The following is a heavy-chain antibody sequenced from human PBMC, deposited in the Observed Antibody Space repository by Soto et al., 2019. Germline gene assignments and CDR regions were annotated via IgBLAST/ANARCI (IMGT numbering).Heavy chain of an antibody. Sequence: GGSLRLSCAASGFTFDDYAMHWVRQAPGKGLEWVSGISWNSGSIGYADSVKGRFTISRDNAKNSLYLQMNSLRAEDTALYYCAKDRVYYGMDVWGQGTTVTVSS. CDR2: ISWNSGSI. J-gene: IGHJ6*02. V-gene: IGHV3-9*01. CDR1: GFTFDDYA. CDR3: AKDRVYYGMDV.